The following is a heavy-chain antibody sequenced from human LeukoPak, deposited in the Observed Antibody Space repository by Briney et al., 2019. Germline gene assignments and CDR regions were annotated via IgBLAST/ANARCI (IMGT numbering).Heavy chain of an antibody. Sequence: GGSLRLSCAASGFTFSNYYMSWVRQAPGKGLEWVAHINKDGSEKYYVDSVKGRFTISRHNAKNSLYLQMNSMRVEDTAVYYCARDEVTYWGRGTLVTVSS. CDR1: GFTFSNYY. V-gene: IGHV3-7*01. CDR3: ARDEVTY. J-gene: IGHJ4*02. CDR2: INKDGSEK.